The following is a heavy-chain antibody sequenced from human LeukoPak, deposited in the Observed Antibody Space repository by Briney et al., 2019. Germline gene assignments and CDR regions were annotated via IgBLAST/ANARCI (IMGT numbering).Heavy chain of an antibody. Sequence: GRSLRLSCAASGFTFSSYAMHWVRQAPGKGLEWVAVISYDGSNKYYADSVKGRFTFSRDNSKNTLYLQMNSLRAEDTAVYYCANEYSKGDVWGQGTMVTVSS. J-gene: IGHJ3*01. CDR3: ANEYSKGDV. V-gene: IGHV3-30-3*02. D-gene: IGHD4-11*01. CDR1: GFTFSSYA. CDR2: ISYDGSNK.